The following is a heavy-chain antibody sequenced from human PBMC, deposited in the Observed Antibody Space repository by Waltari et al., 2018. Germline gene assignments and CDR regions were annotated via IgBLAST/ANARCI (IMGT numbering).Heavy chain of an antibody. CDR2: VYYSGST. J-gene: IGHJ4*02. Sequence: QVQLQESGPGLVKPSQTLSLTCTVSGGSIRPGGYCWNWIRQHPVRGLEWIVYVYYSGSTYCNPSLKSRLDMSVDMSKNQFSLKLTSVTAADSAVYFCARLDSSGFYMFDSWGQGTLVTVSS. V-gene: IGHV4-31*03. D-gene: IGHD3-22*01. CDR1: GGSIRPGGYC. CDR3: ARLDSSGFYMFDS.